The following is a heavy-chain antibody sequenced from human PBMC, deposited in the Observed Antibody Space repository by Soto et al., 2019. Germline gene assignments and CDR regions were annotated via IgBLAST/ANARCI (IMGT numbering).Heavy chain of an antibody. J-gene: IGHJ4*02. Sequence: PVGSLRLSCRASGFTFSSHWMHWVRQAPGQGLVWVSRINTDGSYTNYADYVKGRFTVPRDNAKNTLYLQMNSLRAEDSAVYYCASSMLRPLDLNYWGQGALVTVSS. CDR2: INTDGSYT. D-gene: IGHD3-10*01. V-gene: IGHV3-74*01. CDR3: ASSMLRPLDLNY. CDR1: GFTFSSHW.